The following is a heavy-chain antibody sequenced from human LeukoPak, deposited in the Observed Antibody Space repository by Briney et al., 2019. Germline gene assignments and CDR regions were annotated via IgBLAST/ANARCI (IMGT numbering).Heavy chain of an antibody. D-gene: IGHD3-10*01. CDR2: ISSSGSTI. CDR1: GFTFSDYY. Sequence: GGSLRLSCAASGFTFSDYYMSWIRQAPGKGLEWVSYISSSGSTIYYADSVKGRFTISRDNAKNSLYLQKNSLRAEDTAVYYCAREAQIITMVRGYFDYWGQGTLVTVSS. V-gene: IGHV3-11*04. J-gene: IGHJ4*02. CDR3: AREAQIITMVRGYFDY.